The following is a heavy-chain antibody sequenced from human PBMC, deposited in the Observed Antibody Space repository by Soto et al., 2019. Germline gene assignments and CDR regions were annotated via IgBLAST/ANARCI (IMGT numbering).Heavy chain of an antibody. CDR1: GGSLSNYF. CDR3: VRTFPPAPRVVLSHXWFVP. J-gene: IGHJ5*02. D-gene: IGHD2-2*01. V-gene: IGHV4-59*01. Sequence: SETLSLTCTVSGGSLSNYFWSWIRQPPGKGLEWIGYIYSSGTTDYNPSLKSRVTISIDTSKNQISLKLSSVTAADTAVYFCVRTFPPAPRVVLSHXWFVPWGPGTLV. CDR2: IYSSGTT.